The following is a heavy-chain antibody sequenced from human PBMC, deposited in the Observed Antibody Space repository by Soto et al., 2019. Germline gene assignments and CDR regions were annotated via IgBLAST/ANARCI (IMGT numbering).Heavy chain of an antibody. V-gene: IGHV5-51*01. D-gene: IGHD3-22*01. CDR3: ARRDNSGYDPDAFDI. CDR1: GYEFPSYW. J-gene: IGHJ3*02. Sequence: GESLKISCKASGYEFPSYWIGWVRQMPGKGLEWMGIIFPADSDTRYSPSFYGHVSISADNSIGTAYLQWSSLRASDTAIYYCARRDNSGYDPDAFDIWGQGTLVTVSS. CDR2: IFPADSDT.